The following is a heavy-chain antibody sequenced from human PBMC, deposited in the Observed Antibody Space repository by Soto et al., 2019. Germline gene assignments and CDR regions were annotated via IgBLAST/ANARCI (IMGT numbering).Heavy chain of an antibody. J-gene: IGHJ5*02. D-gene: IGHD3-3*01. CDR2: IIPILGIA. Sequence: QVQLVQSGAEVKKPGSSVKVSCKASGGTFSSYTISWVRQAPGQGLEWMGRIIPILGIANYAQKFQGRVTITADKSTSTSSMELSSLRSEDTSVYYCARDSYYDFWSGGFDPWGQGTLVTVSS. V-gene: IGHV1-69*08. CDR3: ARDSYYDFWSGGFDP. CDR1: GGTFSSYT.